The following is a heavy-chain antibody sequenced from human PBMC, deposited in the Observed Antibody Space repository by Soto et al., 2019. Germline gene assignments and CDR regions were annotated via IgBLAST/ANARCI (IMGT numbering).Heavy chain of an antibody. CDR3: ARDTGPNGYNYYYFGMDV. CDR2: ITYDGSDK. CDR1: GFTFSNYA. V-gene: IGHV3-30-3*01. J-gene: IGHJ6*02. Sequence: GGSLRLSCAASGFTFSNYAMHWVRQAPGKGLEWVAVITYDGSDKYNANSVKGRFTISRDNSKNTLYLQMNSLRAEDTAVYYCARDTGPNGYNYYYFGMDVWGQGTTVTVSS. D-gene: IGHD5-18*01.